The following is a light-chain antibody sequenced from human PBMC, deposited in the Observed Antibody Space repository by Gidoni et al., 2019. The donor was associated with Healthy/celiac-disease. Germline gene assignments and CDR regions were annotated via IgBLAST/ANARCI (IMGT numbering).Light chain of an antibody. Sequence: DIQLTQSPSFLSASVGARVTITCRASQGISSYLAWYQQKPGKAPKLLIYAASTLQSGVPSRFRGSGSGTEFTLTISSLQPEDFATFYCQQLNTYPPGTFGQGTKVEIK. J-gene: IGKJ1*01. CDR3: QQLNTYPPGT. CDR1: QGISSY. V-gene: IGKV1-9*01. CDR2: AAS.